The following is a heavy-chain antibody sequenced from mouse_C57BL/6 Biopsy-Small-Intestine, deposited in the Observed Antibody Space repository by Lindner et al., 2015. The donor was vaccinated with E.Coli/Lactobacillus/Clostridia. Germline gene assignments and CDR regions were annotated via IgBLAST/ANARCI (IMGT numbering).Heavy chain of an antibody. Sequence: SVKVSCKASGYTFTSFDVHWVRQAPGQRLEWMGWISTGNGNTRYSQKFQGRVTITRDTSATTTYMELSSLRSEDTAVYYCARDPSLTIFGVVIDKWGQGTLVTVSS. CDR1: GYTFTSFD. V-gene: IGHV1-84*02. CDR2: ISTGNGNT. D-gene: IGHD1-3*01. CDR3: ARDPSLTIFGVVIDK. J-gene: IGHJ4*01.